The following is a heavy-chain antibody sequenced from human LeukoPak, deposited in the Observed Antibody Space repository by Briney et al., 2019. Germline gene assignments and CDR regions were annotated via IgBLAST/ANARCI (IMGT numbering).Heavy chain of an antibody. D-gene: IGHD6-13*01. CDR2: IYIGGST. Sequence: GGSLRLSCAASGLTVSSNYMNWVRQAPGKGLEWVSVIYIGGSTYYADSVKGRFTISRDNSKNTLYLQMNSLRAEDTAVYYCARAAGYSSSWYGWFDPGGQGTLVTVSS. J-gene: IGHJ5*02. CDR1: GLTVSSNY. CDR3: ARAAGYSSSWYGWFDP. V-gene: IGHV3-66*01.